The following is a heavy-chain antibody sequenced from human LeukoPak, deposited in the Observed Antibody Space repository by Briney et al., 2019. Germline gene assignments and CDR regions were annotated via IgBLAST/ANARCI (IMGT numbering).Heavy chain of an antibody. D-gene: IGHD3-10*01. CDR1: GFTFSSHA. CDR2: ISSGGGTT. Sequence: GGSLRLSCAASGFTFSSHAMSWVRQAPGKGLEWVSRISSGGGTTDYTDSVKGRFTISRDTSKNTLYPQINSLRAEDTAVYYCAKDRSGSGYFDYWGQGTLVTVSS. CDR3: AKDRSGSGYFDY. J-gene: IGHJ4*02. V-gene: IGHV3-23*01.